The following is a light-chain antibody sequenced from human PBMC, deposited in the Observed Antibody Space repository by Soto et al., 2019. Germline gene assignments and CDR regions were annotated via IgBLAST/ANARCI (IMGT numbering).Light chain of an antibody. CDR3: QQYNNWPYT. J-gene: IGKJ2*01. CDR1: QSVSSN. CDR2: GAS. Sequence: EILMTQSPATLSVSPGERATLSCRASQSVSSNLAWYQQKPGQAPRLLIYGASTRATGIPARFSGSRSWTEFTLTISSLQSEDFAVYYCQQYNNWPYTFGQGTKLEIK. V-gene: IGKV3-15*01.